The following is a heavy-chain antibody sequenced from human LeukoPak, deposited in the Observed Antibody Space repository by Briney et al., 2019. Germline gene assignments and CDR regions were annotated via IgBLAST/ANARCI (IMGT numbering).Heavy chain of an antibody. CDR3: AKDVEYSSSRYFDY. Sequence: AGGSLRLSCAASGFTFSSYAMHWVRQAPGKGLEWVAVISYDGSNKYYADSVKGRFTISRDNSKNTLYLQMNNLRAEDTALYYCAKDVEYSSSRYFDYWGQGTLVTVSS. J-gene: IGHJ4*02. D-gene: IGHD6-13*01. V-gene: IGHV3-30-3*01. CDR2: ISYDGSNK. CDR1: GFTFSSYA.